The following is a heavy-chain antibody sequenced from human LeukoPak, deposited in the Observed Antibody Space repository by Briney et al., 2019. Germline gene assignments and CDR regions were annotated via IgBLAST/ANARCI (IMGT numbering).Heavy chain of an antibody. CDR3: ARERGSDFWSGYGYYYYMDV. Sequence: GGSLRLSCAASGFTFSSYSMNWVRQAPGKGLEWVSSISSSSSYIYYAHSVKGRFTISRDNAKNSLYLQMNSLRAEDTAVYYCARERGSDFWSGYGYYYYMDVWGKGTTVTVSS. CDR2: ISSSSSYI. D-gene: IGHD3-3*01. CDR1: GFTFSSYS. J-gene: IGHJ6*03. V-gene: IGHV3-21*01.